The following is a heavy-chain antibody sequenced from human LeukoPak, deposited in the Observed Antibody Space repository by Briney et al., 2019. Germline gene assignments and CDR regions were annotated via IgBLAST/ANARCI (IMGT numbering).Heavy chain of an antibody. CDR3: AKVHTMIVVFGWFDP. CDR2: FDSSDGST. D-gene: IGHD3-22*01. Sequence: GGSLRLSCAASGFTFSSFAMSWARQAPGKGLEWVSCFDSSDGSTYYAGSVKGRFTISRDNSKNTLNLQMNSLRAEDTAVYYCAKVHTMIVVFGWFDPWGQGTLVTVSS. V-gene: IGHV3-23*01. CDR1: GFTFSSFA. J-gene: IGHJ5*02.